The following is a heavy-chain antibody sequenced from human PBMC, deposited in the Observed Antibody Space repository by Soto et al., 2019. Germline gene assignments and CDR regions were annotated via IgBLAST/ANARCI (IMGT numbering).Heavy chain of an antibody. CDR1: GYTFTSYG. D-gene: IGHD4-17*01. CDR3: ARDSTTNPPVTTFGGY. J-gene: IGHJ4*02. V-gene: IGHV1-18*01. Sequence: ASVKVSCKASGYTFTSYGIIWVRQAPGQGLEGMGWISAYNGDTNYAQKLQERGTITTDPSTSTAYMELRRLRSDDTAVYYCARDSTTNPPVTTFGGYWGQGTLVTVPQ. CDR2: ISAYNGDT.